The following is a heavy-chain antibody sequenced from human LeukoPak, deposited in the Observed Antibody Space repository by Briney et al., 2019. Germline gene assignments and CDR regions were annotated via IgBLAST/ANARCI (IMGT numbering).Heavy chain of an antibody. V-gene: IGHV4-59*12. D-gene: IGHD3-22*01. CDR3: ATYYDSSGYRFDY. Sequence: SETLSLTCTVSGGSISYYYWSWIRQPPGKGLEWIGYIYYSGSTNYSPSLRSRVTMSVDKSKNQFSLNLKSVTAADTAVYYCATYYDSSGYRFDYWGQGTLVTVSS. J-gene: IGHJ4*02. CDR2: IYYSGST. CDR1: GGSISYYY.